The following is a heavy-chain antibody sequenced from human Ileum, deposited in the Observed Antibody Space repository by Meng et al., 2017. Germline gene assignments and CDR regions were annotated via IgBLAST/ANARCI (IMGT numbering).Heavy chain of an antibody. V-gene: IGHV4-4*02. CDR1: GGSYSSIFY. J-gene: IGHJ4*02. CDR2: IYLAGSP. D-gene: IGHD2-15*01. Sequence: VRRKEWGPGLGSPSGTPSLTCTVSGGSYSSIFYWSWVRQSPGKGLEWIGQIYLAGSPNYNPSLESRVTISVDKSKNQFSLRLTSVTAADTAIFYCVRHGGKYFDSWGQGTLVTVSS. CDR3: VRHGGKYFDS.